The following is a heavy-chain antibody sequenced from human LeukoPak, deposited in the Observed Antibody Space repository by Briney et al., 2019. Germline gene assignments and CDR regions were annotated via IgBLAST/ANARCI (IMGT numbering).Heavy chain of an antibody. CDR1: GGSISSSSYY. D-gene: IGHD2-21*02. V-gene: IGHV4-39*07. Sequence: SETLSLTCTVSGGSISSSSYYWGWIRQPPGKGLEWIGSIYYSGSTYYNPSLKSRVTISVDTSKNQFSLKLSSVTAADTAVYYCARGYCRDDICQVFPYWGQGTLVTVSS. CDR2: IYYSGST. J-gene: IGHJ4*02. CDR3: ARGYCRDDICQVFPY.